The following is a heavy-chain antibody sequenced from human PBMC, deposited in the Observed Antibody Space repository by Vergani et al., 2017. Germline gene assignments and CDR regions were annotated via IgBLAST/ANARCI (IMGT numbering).Heavy chain of an antibody. Sequence: LQLQESGPGLMKPSETLSLTCTVSGGSVDNRDYYWGWIRRPPGKGLEWIGSFSKGGTTTLHPSVKSRVAISSDTAKNRFSLKLTSVSAADTAVYYCARSSFGGDCYEFDYWGQGILVTVSS. CDR2: FSKGGTT. CDR3: ARSSFGGDCYEFDY. CDR1: GGSVDNRDYY. J-gene: IGHJ4*02. V-gene: IGHV4-39*01. D-gene: IGHD2-21*02.